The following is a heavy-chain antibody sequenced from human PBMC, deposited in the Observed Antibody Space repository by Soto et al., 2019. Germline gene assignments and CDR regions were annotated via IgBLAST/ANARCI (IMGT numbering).Heavy chain of an antibody. J-gene: IGHJ4*02. Sequence: GLPLRVSCAASGFPFRSYAMDWVRKAPGKGLEWVAVISYDGTNKYYADSVKGRFTISRDNSKNTLSLQMNSLRAEDTAVYYCARGDSNSWSDYWGQGTLVTVSS. CDR2: ISYDGTNK. CDR3: ARGDSNSWSDY. D-gene: IGHD6-13*01. CDR1: GFPFRSYA. V-gene: IGHV3-30*01.